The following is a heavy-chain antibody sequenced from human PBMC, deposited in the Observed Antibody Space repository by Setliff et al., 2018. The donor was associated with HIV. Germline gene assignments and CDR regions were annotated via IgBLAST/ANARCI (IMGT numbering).Heavy chain of an antibody. J-gene: IGHJ4*02. CDR3: ASLNGIAVAGTRFTPQPSYYFDY. D-gene: IGHD6-19*01. Sequence: PSETLSLTCTVSGGSISSYYWSWIRQPPGKGLEWIGYIYTSGSTNYNPSLKSRVTISVDTSKNQFSLKLSSVTAADTAVYYCASLNGIAVAGTRFTPQPSYYFDYWGQGTLVTVSS. CDR1: GGSISSYY. V-gene: IGHV4-4*09. CDR2: IYTSGST.